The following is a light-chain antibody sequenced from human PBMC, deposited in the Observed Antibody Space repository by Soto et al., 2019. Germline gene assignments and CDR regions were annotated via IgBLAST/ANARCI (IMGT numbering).Light chain of an antibody. CDR3: QHYNSYSEA. V-gene: IGKV1-16*01. CDR1: QTISTY. Sequence: DRVTITCRASQTISTYLNWFQQKPGKVPKHLIYAASSLQSGVPSRFSGSGSGTEFTLTISSLQPDDFATYYCQHYNSYSEAFGQGTRWIS. CDR2: AAS. J-gene: IGKJ1*01.